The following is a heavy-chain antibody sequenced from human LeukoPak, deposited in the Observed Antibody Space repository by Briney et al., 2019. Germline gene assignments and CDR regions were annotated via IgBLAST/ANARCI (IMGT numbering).Heavy chain of an antibody. D-gene: IGHD6-25*01. CDR2: ISYDGSNK. CDR3: AKDSKRYYFDY. CDR1: GCTFSSYS. V-gene: IGHV3-30*18. J-gene: IGHJ4*02. Sequence: PGGSLRLSCAASGCTFSSYSMNWVRQAPGKGLEWVAVISYDGSNKYYADSVKGRFTISRDNSKNTLYLQMNSLRAEDTAVYYCAKDSKRYYFDYWGQGTLVTVSS.